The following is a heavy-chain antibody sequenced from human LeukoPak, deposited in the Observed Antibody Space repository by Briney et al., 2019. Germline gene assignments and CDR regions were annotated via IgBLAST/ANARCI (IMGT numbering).Heavy chain of an antibody. CDR1: GGSISSSSYY. V-gene: IGHV4-39*07. CDR2: IYYSGST. J-gene: IGHJ4*02. D-gene: IGHD5-18*01. CDR3: ARVGLTAMAHDY. Sequence: SETLSLTCTVSGGSISSSSYYWGWIRQPPGNGLEWIGSIYYSGSTYYNPSLKSRVTISVDTSKNQFSLKLSSVTAADTAVYYCARVGLTAMAHDYWGQGTLVTVSS.